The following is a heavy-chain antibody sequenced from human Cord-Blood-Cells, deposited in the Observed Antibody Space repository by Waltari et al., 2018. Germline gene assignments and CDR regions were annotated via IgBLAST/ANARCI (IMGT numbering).Heavy chain of an antibody. V-gene: IGHV4-59*08. Sequence: QVQLQESGPGLVKPSETLSLTCTVSGGSISSYSWSWIQQPPGKGLEWIGYIYYSGSTNYNPALKSRVTISVDTSKNQFSLKLSSVTAADTAVYYCARHEGSYDFWSGYDYWGQGTLVTVSS. CDR2: IYYSGST. CDR1: GGSISSYS. J-gene: IGHJ4*02. D-gene: IGHD3-3*01. CDR3: ARHEGSYDFWSGYDY.